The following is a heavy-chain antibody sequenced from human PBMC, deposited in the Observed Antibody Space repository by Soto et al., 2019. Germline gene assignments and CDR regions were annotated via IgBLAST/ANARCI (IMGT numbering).Heavy chain of an antibody. J-gene: IGHJ4*02. V-gene: IGHV4-59*01. Sequence: PSETLSLTCTVSGGSISSYYWSWIRQRPGKGLEWIGYIYYSGITNYNPSLKSRATISVDTSKNQFSLKLSSVTAADTAVYYCARGLYDSSGYYSEYYFDYWGQGTLVTVSS. CDR3: ARGLYDSSGYYSEYYFDY. D-gene: IGHD3-22*01. CDR2: IYYSGIT. CDR1: GGSISSYY.